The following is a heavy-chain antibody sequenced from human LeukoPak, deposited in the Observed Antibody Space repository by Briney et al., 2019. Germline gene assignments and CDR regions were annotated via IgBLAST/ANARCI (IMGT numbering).Heavy chain of an antibody. V-gene: IGHV3-21*01. D-gene: IGHD4-17*01. CDR1: GFTFSSYS. CDR3: ARDLYGDYDNWFDP. Sequence: GGSPRLSCAASGFTFSSYSMNWVRQAPGKGLEWVSSISSSSSYIYYADSVKGRFTISRDNAKNSLYLQMNSLRAEDTAVYYCARDLYGDYDNWFDPWGQGTLVTVSS. CDR2: ISSSSSYI. J-gene: IGHJ5*02.